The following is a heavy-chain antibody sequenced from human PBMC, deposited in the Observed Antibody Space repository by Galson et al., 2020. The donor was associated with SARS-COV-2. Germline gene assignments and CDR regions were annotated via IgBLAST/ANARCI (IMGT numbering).Heavy chain of an antibody. Sequence: TGGSLRLSCAVSGFTVSSNHICWVRQAPGKGLEWVSVINDGGNTYYADSVKGRFTISRDNSRNTLFLQMNSLRVEDTAVYYCAGYGGNSRWGQGTLVTVSS. D-gene: IGHD2-21*02. V-gene: IGHV3-66*01. CDR3: AGYGGNSR. CDR1: GFTVSSNH. J-gene: IGHJ4*02. CDR2: INDGGNT.